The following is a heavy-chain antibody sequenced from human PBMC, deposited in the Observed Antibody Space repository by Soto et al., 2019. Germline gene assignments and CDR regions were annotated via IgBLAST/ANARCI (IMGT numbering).Heavy chain of an antibody. CDR1: GFTFSTHA. J-gene: IGHJ5*02. Sequence: ESGGGVVQPGRSVRLSCAASGFTFSTHAMHWVRQAPGKGLECVAIVSFDGSNKYYADSVKGRFTISRDNSKNTLYLQMSGLTPEDTAFCYCARDQTGITTAGGGRIDRWGQGTLVTVSS. CDR2: VSFDGSNK. D-gene: IGHD6-13*01. CDR3: ARDQTGITTAGGGRIDR. V-gene: IGHV3-30-3*01.